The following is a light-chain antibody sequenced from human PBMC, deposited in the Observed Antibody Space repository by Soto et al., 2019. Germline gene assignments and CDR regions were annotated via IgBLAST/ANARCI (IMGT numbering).Light chain of an antibody. Sequence: IVMTQSPATLSMSPGESATLSCRASQSVSSNLAWYQQKPGQAPRLLIYGASTRVTGIPARFSGSGPGTEFTLTISSLQSEDFAVYYCQQHNSWPWTFGQGTKVEIK. V-gene: IGKV3-15*01. CDR1: QSVSSN. CDR2: GAS. CDR3: QQHNSWPWT. J-gene: IGKJ1*01.